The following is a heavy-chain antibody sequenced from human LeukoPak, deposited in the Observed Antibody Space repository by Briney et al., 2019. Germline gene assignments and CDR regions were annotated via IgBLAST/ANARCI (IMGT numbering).Heavy chain of an antibody. Sequence: ASVKISCTAFGYTFTSDGISWVRQTPGHGLEWMGCISPYTGNTNYAQKLQGRVTMTTDTSTSTAYMELRSLRSEDTAVYYCARGEVPPHYFDAWGQGTLVTVSS. CDR3: ARGEVPPHYFDA. V-gene: IGHV1-18*01. CDR2: ISPYTGNT. J-gene: IGHJ4*02. CDR1: GYTFTSDG.